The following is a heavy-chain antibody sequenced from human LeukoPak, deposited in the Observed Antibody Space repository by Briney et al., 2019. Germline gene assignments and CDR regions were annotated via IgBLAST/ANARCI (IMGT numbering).Heavy chain of an antibody. CDR1: GFTFSSYG. CDR2: IWYDGSNK. CDR3: AKGDIVVVVAATLFDP. J-gene: IGHJ5*02. D-gene: IGHD2-15*01. V-gene: IGHV3-33*06. Sequence: GGSLRLSCAASGFTFSSYGMHWVRQAPGKGLEWVAVIWYDGSNKYYADSVKGRFTISRDNSKNTLYLQMNSLRAEDTAVYYCAKGDIVVVVAATLFDPWGQGTLVTVSS.